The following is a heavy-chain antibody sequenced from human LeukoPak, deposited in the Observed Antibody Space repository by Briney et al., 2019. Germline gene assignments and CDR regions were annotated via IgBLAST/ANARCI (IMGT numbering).Heavy chain of an antibody. Sequence: ASVKVSCKASGYTFTSYDINWVRQATGQGLEWMGWMNPNSGNTGYAQKFQGRVTMTRNTSISTAYMELSSLRSEDTAVYYCARRDTAMANDAFDIRGQGTMVTVSS. D-gene: IGHD5-18*01. CDR1: GYTFTSYD. CDR3: ARRDTAMANDAFDI. J-gene: IGHJ3*02. CDR2: MNPNSGNT. V-gene: IGHV1-8*01.